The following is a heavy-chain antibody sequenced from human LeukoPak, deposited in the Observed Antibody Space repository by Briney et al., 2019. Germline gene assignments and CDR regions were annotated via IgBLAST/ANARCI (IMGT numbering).Heavy chain of an antibody. J-gene: IGHJ4*02. CDR3: AKSGPGYSSGWFAVYYFDY. CDR1: GFTFSGYA. D-gene: IGHD6-19*01. V-gene: IGHV3-23*01. Sequence: PGGSLRLSCAASGFTFSGYAMSWVRQAPGKGLEWVSAISGSGGSTYYADSVKGRFTISRDNSKNTLYLQMNSLRAEDTAVYYCAKSGPGYSSGWFAVYYFDYWGQGTLVTVSS. CDR2: ISGSGGST.